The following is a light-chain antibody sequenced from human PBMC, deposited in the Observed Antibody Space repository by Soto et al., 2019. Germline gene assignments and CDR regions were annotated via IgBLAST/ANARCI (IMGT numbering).Light chain of an antibody. Sequence: QSVLTQPPSASGTPGQRVTISCSGSSSNIGTYSVSWYQHFPGTSPRLLIYSDNQRPSGVPDRFSASKSGASASLAISGLQSEDEADFYCAAWDDSLNGRVFGTGTKLTVL. V-gene: IGLV1-44*01. CDR2: SDN. J-gene: IGLJ1*01. CDR3: AAWDDSLNGRV. CDR1: SSNIGTYS.